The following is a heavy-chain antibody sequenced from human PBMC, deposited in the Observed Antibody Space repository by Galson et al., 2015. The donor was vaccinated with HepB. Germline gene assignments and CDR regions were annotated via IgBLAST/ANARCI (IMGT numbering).Heavy chain of an antibody. CDR1: GYTFTRFG. V-gene: IGHV1-18*01. CDR3: GRGGLATIGGPSFDS. CDR2: VSTYNGDT. Sequence: SVKVSCQASGYTFTRFGINWVPQAPAQGLEWMGRVSTYNGDTRYEQKFQDRVPITADTSTRTAYIELGSRRFADTSVYYCGRGGLATIGGPSFDSWGQGTLVTVSA. D-gene: IGHD5-24*01. J-gene: IGHJ4*02.